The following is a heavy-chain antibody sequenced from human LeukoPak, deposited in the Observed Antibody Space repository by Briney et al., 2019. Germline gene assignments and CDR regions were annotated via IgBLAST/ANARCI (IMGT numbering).Heavy chain of an antibody. CDR2: INTNTGNP. CDR1: GYTFTSYA. D-gene: IGHD3-10*01. CDR3: ARAVSVFSGGSQGYYYGMDV. V-gene: IGHV7-4-1*02. J-gene: IGHJ6*02. Sequence: GRSLRLSCAASGYTFTSYAMNWVRQAPGQGLEWVGWINTNTGNPTYAQGFTGRFVFSLDTSVSTAYLQISSLKAEDTAVYYCARAVSVFSGGSQGYYYGMDVWGQGTTVTVSS.